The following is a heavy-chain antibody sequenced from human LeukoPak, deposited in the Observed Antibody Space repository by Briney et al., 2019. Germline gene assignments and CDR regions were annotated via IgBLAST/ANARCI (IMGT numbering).Heavy chain of an antibody. V-gene: IGHV3-23*01. D-gene: IGHD6-25*01. J-gene: IGHJ5*02. CDR3: ARERHTFDP. CDR1: GFTFSSYA. Sequence: GGSLRLSCAASGFTFSSYAMSWVRQAPGKGLEWVSAISGSGGSTYYTDSVKGRFTISRDDAKNSLYLQMNSLRVEDTAVYYCARERHTFDPWGQGTLVTVSS. CDR2: ISGSGGST.